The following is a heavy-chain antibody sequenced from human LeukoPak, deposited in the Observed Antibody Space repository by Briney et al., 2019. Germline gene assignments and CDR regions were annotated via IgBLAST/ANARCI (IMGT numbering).Heavy chain of an antibody. CDR3: ARVLWFGEPLGY. D-gene: IGHD3-10*01. Sequence: GASVKVSCKASGYTFTSYGISWVRQAPGQGLEWMGWISAYNGNTNYAQKLQGRVTMATDTSTSTAYMELRSLRSDDTAVYSCARVLWFGEPLGYWGQGTLVTVSS. J-gene: IGHJ4*02. CDR1: GYTFTSYG. CDR2: ISAYNGNT. V-gene: IGHV1-18*01.